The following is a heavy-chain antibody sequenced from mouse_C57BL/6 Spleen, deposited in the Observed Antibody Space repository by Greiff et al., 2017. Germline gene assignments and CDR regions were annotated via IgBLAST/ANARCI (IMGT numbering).Heavy chain of an antibody. CDR3: ARRDDYDGDDAMDV. CDR2: ISSGSSYT. Sequence: EVKLMESGGDLVKPGGSLKLSCAASGFTFSSYGMSWVRQAPDKRLEWVATISSGSSYTYYPDRVKGRFTISRDNAKNTLYLQMSSLKSEDTAMYYCARRDDYDGDDAMDVWGQGTSVTVSS. D-gene: IGHD2-4*01. V-gene: IGHV5-6*02. J-gene: IGHJ4*01. CDR1: GFTFSSYG.